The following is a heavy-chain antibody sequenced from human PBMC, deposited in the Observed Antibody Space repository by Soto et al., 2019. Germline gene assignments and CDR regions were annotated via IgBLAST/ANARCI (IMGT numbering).Heavy chain of an antibody. V-gene: IGHV3-23*01. CDR1: GFSFSTSS. J-gene: IGHJ4*02. Sequence: GSLRLSCAASGFSFSTSSMAWVRQPPGKGLEWVSAISPSASDTLYADSVKGRFTISRDNSQNTLFLQMTSLRADDTAVYYYAKGGYTYAYEWGQGALVTVS. CDR2: ISPSASDT. CDR3: AKGGYTYAYE. D-gene: IGHD5-18*01.